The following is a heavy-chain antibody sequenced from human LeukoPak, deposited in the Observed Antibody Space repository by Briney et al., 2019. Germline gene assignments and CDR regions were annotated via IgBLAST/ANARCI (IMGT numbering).Heavy chain of an antibody. D-gene: IGHD4-23*01. CDR3: ARTVVKFRYYYYYMDV. Sequence: PSETLSLTCTVSGGSISSYYWSWIRQPPGKGLEWIGYIYYSGSTNYNPSLKSRVTISVDTSKNQFSLKLSSVTAADTAVYYCARTVVKFRYYYYYMDVWGKGTTVTVSS. CDR1: GGSISSYY. V-gene: IGHV4-59*12. J-gene: IGHJ6*03. CDR2: IYYSGST.